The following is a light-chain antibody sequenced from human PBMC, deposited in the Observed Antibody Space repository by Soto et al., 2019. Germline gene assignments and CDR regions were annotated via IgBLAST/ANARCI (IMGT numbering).Light chain of an antibody. CDR3: SSYTTSSTYV. CDR1: SSHVGGYNY. J-gene: IGLJ1*01. CDR2: DVS. V-gene: IGLV2-14*01. Sequence: QSVLTQPAYASASPGQSITISCNGTSSHVGGYNYVSWYQQHPGKAPKLMTSDVSNRPSGVSNRFSGSKPGNTASLTISGLETEDEADYYCSSYTTSSTYVFVTGTKVTV.